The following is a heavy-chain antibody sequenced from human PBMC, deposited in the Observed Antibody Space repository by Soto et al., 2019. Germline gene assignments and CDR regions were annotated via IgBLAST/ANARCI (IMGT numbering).Heavy chain of an antibody. D-gene: IGHD2-15*01. J-gene: IGHJ4*02. CDR2: IPHSGNT. CDR1: GGSIISGY. V-gene: IGHV4-59*01. Sequence: SETLSLTCTVSGGSIISGYWSWIRQPPGKGLEWIGYIPHSGNTNYNPSVKSRVTLSVDTPKNQFSLRLSSVTTADTAVYYCAGLRGYAGSPIGYWGQGTLVTVSS. CDR3: AGLRGYAGSPIGY.